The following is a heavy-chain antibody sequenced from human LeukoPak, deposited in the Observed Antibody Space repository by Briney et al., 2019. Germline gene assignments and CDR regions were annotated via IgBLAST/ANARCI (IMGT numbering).Heavy chain of an antibody. CDR3: ASAKLGIAAAGFDY. J-gene: IGHJ4*02. CDR2: IYYSGRT. V-gene: IGHV4-39*07. Sequence: PSETLSLTCTVSGGSLSSSSYYWGWIRQPPGKGLEWIGSIYYSGRTYYNPSHKSRVNISVDRSKKQFYLKLSSVTAADTAVYYCASAKLGIAAAGFDYWGQGTLVTVSS. CDR1: GGSLSSSSYY. D-gene: IGHD6-13*01.